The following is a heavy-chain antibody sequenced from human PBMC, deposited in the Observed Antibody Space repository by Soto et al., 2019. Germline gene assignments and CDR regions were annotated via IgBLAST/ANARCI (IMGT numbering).Heavy chain of an antibody. CDR1: GFTFSSYW. CDR3: ERGRPEFWGGGSCSSDWFAP. D-gene: IGHD2-15*01. Sequence: PGGSLRLSCAASGFTFSSYWMHWVRQAPGKGLVWVSRINSDGSSTSYADSVKGRFTISRDNAKNTLYLQMNSLRAEDTAVYYCERGRPEFWGGGSCSSDWFAPAGKGPRLTVPS. J-gene: IGHJ5*02. CDR2: INSDGSST. V-gene: IGHV3-74*01.